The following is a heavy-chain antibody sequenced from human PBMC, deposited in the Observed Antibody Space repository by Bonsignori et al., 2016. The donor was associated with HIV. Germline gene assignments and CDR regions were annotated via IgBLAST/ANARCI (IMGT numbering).Heavy chain of an antibody. V-gene: IGHV3-7*03. CDR1: GFTFSSYW. J-gene: IGHJ5*02. CDR2: IKQDGSEK. D-gene: IGHD3-22*01. Sequence: GGSLRLSCAASGFTFSSYWMSWVRQAPGKGLEWVANIKQDGSEKYYVDSVKGRFTISRDNAKNSLYLQMNSLRAEDTAVYYCARDLDSSGYYDWFDPWGQGTLVTVSS. CDR3: ARDLDSSGYYDWFDP.